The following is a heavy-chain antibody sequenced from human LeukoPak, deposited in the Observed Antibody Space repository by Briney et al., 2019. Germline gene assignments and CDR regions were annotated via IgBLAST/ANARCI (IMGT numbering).Heavy chain of an antibody. J-gene: IGHJ4*02. CDR3: ARGYCSGGTCRYVTKYFDY. Sequence: GESLKISCKGSGYNFTTYWIAWVRQMPGKGLEWMGIINPGDSDFRYSPSFQGQVTISADKSITTAYLQWSSLKASDTAMYYCARGYCSGGTCRYVTKYFDYWGQGTLVTVSS. D-gene: IGHD2-15*01. V-gene: IGHV5-51*01. CDR1: GYNFTTYW. CDR2: INPGDSDF.